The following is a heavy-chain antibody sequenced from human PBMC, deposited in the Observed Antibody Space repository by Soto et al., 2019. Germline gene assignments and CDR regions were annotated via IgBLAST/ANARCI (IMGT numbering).Heavy chain of an antibody. J-gene: IGHJ4*02. CDR1: SYTFTSYG. CDR2: ISAHNGNT. Sequence: QVHLVQSGAEVKKPGASVKVSCKGSSYTFTSYGITWVRQAPGQGLEWMGWISAHNGNTDYAQKLQGRVTVTRDTSTSTAYMELRSLRSDDTAVYYCARGRCGDYWGQGALVTVSS. CDR3: ARGRCGDY. V-gene: IGHV1-18*01.